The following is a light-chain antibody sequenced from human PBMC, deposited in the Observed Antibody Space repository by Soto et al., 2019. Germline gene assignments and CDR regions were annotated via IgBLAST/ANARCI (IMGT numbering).Light chain of an antibody. CDR3: QKYGGSFIT. Sequence: EIVLTQSPATLSLSPGERATLSCRASQSVSSYLAWYQQKPGQAPRLLIYGASSRATGIPDRFSGSGSGTDFTLTISRLEPEDFAVYYCQKYGGSFITFGQGTRLEIK. J-gene: IGKJ5*01. V-gene: IGKV3-20*01. CDR1: QSVSSY. CDR2: GAS.